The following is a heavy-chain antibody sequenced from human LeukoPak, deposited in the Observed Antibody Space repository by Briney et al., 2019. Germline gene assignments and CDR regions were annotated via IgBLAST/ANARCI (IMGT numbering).Heavy chain of an antibody. V-gene: IGHV1-69*06. CDR2: IIPIFGTA. Sequence: GASVKVSCKASGGTFSRYSISWVRQAPGQGLEWMGEIIPIFGTANYTQKLQGSVAFTAEKSTSRAYMELSSMGSEDTAVYYCAREYYYDSSGHDAFDIWGQGTMVTVSS. J-gene: IGHJ3*02. D-gene: IGHD3-22*01. CDR1: GGTFSRYS. CDR3: AREYYYDSSGHDAFDI.